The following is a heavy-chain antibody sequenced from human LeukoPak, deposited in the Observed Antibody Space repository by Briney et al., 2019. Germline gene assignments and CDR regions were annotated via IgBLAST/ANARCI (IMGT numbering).Heavy chain of an antibody. D-gene: IGHD2-8*01. CDR3: ARDPCANGVCYFDF. Sequence: ASVKVSCKASGYTFTNYGISWVRQAPGQGLELMGWISAYNGNTNYAQKLQGRVTMTTDTSTSTAYMELRSLRSDDTAVYYCARDPCANGVCYFDFWGQGTLVTVSS. CDR1: GYTFTNYG. J-gene: IGHJ4*02. CDR2: ISAYNGNT. V-gene: IGHV1-18*01.